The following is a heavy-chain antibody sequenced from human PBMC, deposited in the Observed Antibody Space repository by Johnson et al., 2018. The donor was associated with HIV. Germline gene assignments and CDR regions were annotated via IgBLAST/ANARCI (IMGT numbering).Heavy chain of an antibody. J-gene: IGHJ3*01. Sequence: VQLVESGGGVVQPGRSLRLACAASAFTFSNYAMHWVRQAPGKGLVWVSRIHNDGSSTTYADSVKGRFTLSRDNAKNTLYLQMRSLRAEDTAVYYCVRTSCTGARCLGDDPVDVWGQGTMVTVSS. V-gene: IGHV3-74*02. CDR3: VRTSCTGARCLGDDPVDV. CDR2: IHNDGSST. D-gene: IGHD3-16*01. CDR1: AFTFSNYA.